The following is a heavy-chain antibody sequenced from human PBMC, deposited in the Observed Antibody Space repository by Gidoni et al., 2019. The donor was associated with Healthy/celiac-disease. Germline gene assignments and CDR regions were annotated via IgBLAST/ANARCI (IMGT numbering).Heavy chain of an antibody. Sequence: QLQLQESGPGLVKPSETLSLTCTVSGGSISSSSYDWGWIRQPPGKGLEWIGSIYYSGSTYYNPSLKSRVTISVDTSKNQFSLKLSSVTAADTAVYYCARHERGYSYGPFSYFDYWGQGTLVTVSS. V-gene: IGHV4-39*01. CDR1: GGSISSSSYD. CDR3: ARHERGYSYGPFSYFDY. CDR2: IYYSGST. J-gene: IGHJ4*02. D-gene: IGHD5-18*01.